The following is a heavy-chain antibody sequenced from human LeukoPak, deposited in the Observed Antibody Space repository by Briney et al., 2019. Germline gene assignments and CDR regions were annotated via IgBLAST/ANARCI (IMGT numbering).Heavy chain of an antibody. CDR2: MNQDGSGK. D-gene: IGHD3-16*01. Sequence: PGESLRLSCAASGFTFSNYWMTWVRQAPGKGLEWVANMNQDGSGKYYMDSVKGRSAISRDNAKNSLYLQMNNLRVEDTAVYYCARDNDRKDDSWGQGTLVTVSS. V-gene: IGHV3-7*01. CDR3: ARDNDRKDDS. CDR1: GFTFSNYW. J-gene: IGHJ5*02.